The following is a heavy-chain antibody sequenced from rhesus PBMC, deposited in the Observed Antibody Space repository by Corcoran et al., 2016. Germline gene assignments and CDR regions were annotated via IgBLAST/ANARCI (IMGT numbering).Heavy chain of an antibody. CDR3: ARTPIAVAGDY. CDR1: GFSLSTSGMG. J-gene: IGHJ4*01. Sequence: QVTLKESGPALVKPSQTLTLTCTFSGFSLSTSGMGVGWIRQPPGKTLEWLAHIYWDDDKRYSTSLESRLTISKDTSKNQVVLTMTNMDPVDTATYYCARTPIAVAGDYWGQGVLVTVSS. CDR2: IYWDDDK. D-gene: IGHD6-37*01. V-gene: IGHV2-1*01.